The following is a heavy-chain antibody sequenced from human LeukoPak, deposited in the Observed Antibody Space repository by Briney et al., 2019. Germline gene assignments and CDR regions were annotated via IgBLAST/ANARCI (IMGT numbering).Heavy chain of an antibody. V-gene: IGHV1-2*02. CDR3: ARIGATGP. CDR1: GYTFTGYY. D-gene: IGHD1-1*01. CDR2: INPNSGAT. J-gene: IGHJ5*02. Sequence: ASVKVSCKASGYTFTGYYMHWVRQAPGQGLEWMGWINPNSGATNFAQKFQGRVSMTRDTSISTAYMELSRLRSDNTAVYYCARIGATGPWGQGTLVIVSS.